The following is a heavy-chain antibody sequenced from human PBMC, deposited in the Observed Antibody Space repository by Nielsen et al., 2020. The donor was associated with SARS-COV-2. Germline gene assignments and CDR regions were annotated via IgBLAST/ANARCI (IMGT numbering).Heavy chain of an antibody. V-gene: IGHV4-61*01. J-gene: IGHJ3*02. CDR3: ARDSRRSYYAAFDI. Sequence: SETLSLTCSVSGDSVSSAIHYWSWIRQAPGKGLEWIGYMYYTGSSDYNPSFKSRVTISVDTSKNQFSLKLSSVTAADTAVYYCARDSRRSYYAAFDIWGQGTMVTVSS. CDR1: GDSVSSAIHY. CDR2: MYYTGSS. D-gene: IGHD1-26*01.